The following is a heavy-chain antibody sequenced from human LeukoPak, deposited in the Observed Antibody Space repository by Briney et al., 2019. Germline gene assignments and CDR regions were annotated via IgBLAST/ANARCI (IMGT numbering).Heavy chain of an antibody. CDR1: GFTFSSYA. V-gene: IGHV3-23*01. CDR2: ISGSGGST. CDR3: AKRELLWSGDYYYYGMDV. J-gene: IGHJ6*02. Sequence: SGGSLRLSCAASGFTFSSYAMSWVRQAPGKGLEWVSAISGSGGSTYYADSVKGRFTISRDNSKNTLYLQMNSLRAEDTAVYYCAKRELLWSGDYYYYGMDVWGQGTTVTVSS. D-gene: IGHD3-10*01.